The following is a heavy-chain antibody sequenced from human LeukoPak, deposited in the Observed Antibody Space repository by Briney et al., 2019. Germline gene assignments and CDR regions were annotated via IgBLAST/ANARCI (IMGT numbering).Heavy chain of an antibody. J-gene: IGHJ5*02. D-gene: IGHD3-10*01. CDR3: ARSQFGSGSYQGRWFDP. V-gene: IGHV4-38-2*02. CDR2: IDHSGST. CDR1: GYSISSGYY. Sequence: SETLSLTCTVSGYSISSGYYWGWIRQPPGQGLEWTGSIDHSGSTYYNPSLKSRITISLDTSKNQFSLNLSSVTAADTAVYYCARSQFGSGSYQGRWFDPWGQGTLVTVSS.